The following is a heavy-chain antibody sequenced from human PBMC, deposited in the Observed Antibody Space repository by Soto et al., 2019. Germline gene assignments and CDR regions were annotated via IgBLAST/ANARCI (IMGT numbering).Heavy chain of an antibody. J-gene: IGHJ4*02. Sequence: PGGPLRLSCVASGVTFTSYVMNWVRQAPGKGLEWVAGISGSRGDTHYADSVKGRFTISRDTSRNTLYLQMNSLRAEDTAVYFCARDGQGEAPYTVGDYWGQGTVVTVSS. CDR2: ISGSRGDT. D-gene: IGHD2-2*02. V-gene: IGHV3-23*01. CDR1: GVTFTSYV. CDR3: ARDGQGEAPYTVGDY.